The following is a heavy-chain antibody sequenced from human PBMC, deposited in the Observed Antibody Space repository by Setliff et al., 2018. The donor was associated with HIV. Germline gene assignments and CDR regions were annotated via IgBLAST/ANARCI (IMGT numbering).Heavy chain of an antibody. V-gene: IGHV4-61*02. CDR3: ARNSQKGIQPLLLAS. Sequence: KPSETLSLTCTVSGGSINSGAYLWAWIRQPAGKGLEWIGRIFRAGNATYNPSLKSRAILSVDTSQNQFSLMLDSVTAADTAVYYCARNSQKGIQPLLLASWGPGTLVTVSS. D-gene: IGHD1-1*01. J-gene: IGHJ4*02. CDR1: GGSINSGAYL. CDR2: IFRAGNA.